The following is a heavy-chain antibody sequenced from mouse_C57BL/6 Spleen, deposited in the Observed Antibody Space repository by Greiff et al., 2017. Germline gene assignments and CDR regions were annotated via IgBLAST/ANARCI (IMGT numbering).Heavy chain of an antibody. CDR1: GYSITSGYY. CDR3: AREDDYDVDY. CDR2: ISYDGSN. Sequence: EVKLQESGPGLVKPSQSLSLTCSVTGYSITSGYYWNWIRQFPGNKLERMGYISYDGSNNYNPSLKNRISITRDTSKNQFFQKLNSVTTEDTATYYCAREDDYDVDYWGQGTTLTGSS. J-gene: IGHJ2*01. V-gene: IGHV3-6*01. D-gene: IGHD2-4*01.